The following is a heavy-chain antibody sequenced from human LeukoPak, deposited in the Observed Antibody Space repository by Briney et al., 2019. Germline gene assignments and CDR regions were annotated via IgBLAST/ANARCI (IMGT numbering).Heavy chain of an antibody. CDR1: GYTFTSYG. Sequence: ASVKVSCKASGYTFTSYGISWVRQAPGQGLEWMGWISAYNGNTNYAQKLQARVTMTTDTSTSTAYMELRSLRSDDTAVYYCARRAVVVAARVYYYYGMDVWGQGTTVTVSS. CDR2: ISAYNGNT. D-gene: IGHD2-15*01. J-gene: IGHJ6*02. CDR3: ARRAVVVAARVYYYYGMDV. V-gene: IGHV1-18*01.